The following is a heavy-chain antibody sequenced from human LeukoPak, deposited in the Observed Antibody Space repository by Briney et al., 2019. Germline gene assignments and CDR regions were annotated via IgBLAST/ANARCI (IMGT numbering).Heavy chain of an antibody. V-gene: IGHV1-69*01. Sequence: ASVKVSCKASGGTFSSYAISWVRQAPGQGLEWMGRIIPIFGTANYAQKFQGRVTITADESTSTAYMELSSLRSEDTAVYYCARSHSRVAATSGPRYYYYGMDVWCKGTTVTVSS. J-gene: IGHJ6*04. CDR2: IIPIFGTA. D-gene: IGHD2-15*01. CDR1: GGTFSSYA. CDR3: ARSHSRVAATSGPRYYYYGMDV.